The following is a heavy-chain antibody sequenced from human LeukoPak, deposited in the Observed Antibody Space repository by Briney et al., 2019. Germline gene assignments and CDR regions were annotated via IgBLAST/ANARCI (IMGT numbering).Heavy chain of an antibody. CDR3: ARLRSSYFTLSSGWTKNPYYYYYMDV. D-gene: IGHD6-19*01. J-gene: IGHJ6*03. Sequence: SETLSLTCGVYGGSFSGYYWNWIRQSPGKGLEWIGEINHSGSTNYNPSLKSRVTISVDTSKNQFSLKLSSVTAADTAVYYCARLRSSYFTLSSGWTKNPYYYYYMDVWGKGTTVTVSS. V-gene: IGHV4-34*01. CDR2: INHSGST. CDR1: GGSFSGYY.